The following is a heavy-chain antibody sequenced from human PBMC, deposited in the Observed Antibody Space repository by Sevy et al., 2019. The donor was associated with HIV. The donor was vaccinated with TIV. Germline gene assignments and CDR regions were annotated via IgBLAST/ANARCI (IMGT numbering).Heavy chain of an antibody. CDR1: GGTFSSYG. D-gene: IGHD3-16*01. J-gene: IGHJ4*02. CDR3: ARGGGNGLYYFDY. CDR2: IIPILGTV. Sequence: ASVKVSCKASGGTFSSYGISWVRQALGQGLEWMGGIIPILGTVNYAQKFQGRVTITADESTKTAYMELSSLRSEDTAVYYCARGGGNGLYYFDYWGQETLVTVSS. V-gene: IGHV1-69*13.